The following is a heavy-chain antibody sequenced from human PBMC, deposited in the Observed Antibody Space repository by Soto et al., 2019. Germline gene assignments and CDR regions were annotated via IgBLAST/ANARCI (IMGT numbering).Heavy chain of an antibody. D-gene: IGHD3-3*01. CDR2: ISSSSSYI. V-gene: IGHV3-21*01. J-gene: IGHJ5*02. CDR3: ARAVYDFWSGYYGWFDP. CDR1: GFTFSSYS. Sequence: GGSLRLSCAASGFTFSSYSMNWVRQAPGKGLEWVSSISSSSSYIYYADSVKGRFTISRDNAKNSLYLQMNSLRAEDTAVYYCARAVYDFWSGYYGWFDPWGQGTLVTVSS.